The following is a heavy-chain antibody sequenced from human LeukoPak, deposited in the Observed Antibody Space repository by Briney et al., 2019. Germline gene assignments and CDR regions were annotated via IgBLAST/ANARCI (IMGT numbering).Heavy chain of an antibody. Sequence: PGGSLRLSCAASGFTFSTYAMSWVRQAPGKGLEWIGYIYYSGSTNYNPSLKSRVTISVDTSKNQFSLKLSSVTAADTAVYYCARNRYYDFWSGYYTYFDYWGQGTLVTVSS. D-gene: IGHD3-3*01. J-gene: IGHJ4*02. CDR2: IYYSGST. CDR1: GFTFSTYA. CDR3: ARNRYYDFWSGYYTYFDY. V-gene: IGHV4-59*01.